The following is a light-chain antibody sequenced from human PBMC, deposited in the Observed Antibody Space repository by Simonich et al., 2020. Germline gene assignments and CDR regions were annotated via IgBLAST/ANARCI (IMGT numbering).Light chain of an antibody. CDR3: QQYYSTPWT. CDR2: WAS. Sequence: DIGMTQSPDSLAVSLGERATINCKSSQSVLDSSNNKNYLAWYQQKPGQPPKLLIYWASTRESGVPDRFSGSGSGTDFTLTISSLQAEDVAVYYCQQYYSTPWTFGQGTKVEIK. V-gene: IGKV4-1*01. J-gene: IGKJ1*01. CDR1: QSVLDSSNNKNY.